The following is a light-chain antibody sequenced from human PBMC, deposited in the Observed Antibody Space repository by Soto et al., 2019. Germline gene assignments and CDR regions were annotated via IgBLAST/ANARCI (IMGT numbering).Light chain of an antibody. CDR1: SSNIGGNS. V-gene: IGLV1-51*01. CDR2: DDN. J-gene: IGLJ1*01. CDR3: GSWDSSMSAYV. Sequence: QSVLTQPPSVSAAPGQKVTISYSGSSSNIGGNSVYWYQQIPGTAPKLLIYDDNKRPAGIPDRFSGSKSGTSATLGITGFQTGDEADYYCGSWDSSMSAYVFGTGTKVTVL.